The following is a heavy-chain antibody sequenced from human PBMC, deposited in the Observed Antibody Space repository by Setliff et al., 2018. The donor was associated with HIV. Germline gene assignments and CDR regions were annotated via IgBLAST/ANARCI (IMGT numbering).Heavy chain of an antibody. CDR2: IYHSEST. Sequence: PSETLSLTCAVSGYSISSGYYWGWIRQPPGKGLEWIGSIYHSESTYYNPSLKSRVTISLDTSKNQFSLKLTSVTAADTAVYYCARMYSGYDWSPAGARTRYFDYWGQGTLVTVSS. CDR1: GYSISSGYY. CDR3: ARMYSGYDWSPAGARTRYFDY. D-gene: IGHD5-12*01. V-gene: IGHV4-38-2*01. J-gene: IGHJ4*02.